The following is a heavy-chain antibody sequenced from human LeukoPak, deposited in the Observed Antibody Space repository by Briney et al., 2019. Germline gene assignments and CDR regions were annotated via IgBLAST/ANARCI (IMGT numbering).Heavy chain of an antibody. V-gene: IGHV4-34*01. CDR3: ARHRNIDEREVLSWFDP. CDR2: INHSGST. D-gene: IGHD1-14*01. J-gene: IGHJ5*02. Sequence: SETLSLTCAVYGGSFSGYYWSWIRQPPGKGLEWIGEINHSGSTNYNPSLKSRVTISVDTSKNQFSLKLSSVTAADTAVYYCARHRNIDEREVLSWFDPWGQGTLVTVSS. CDR1: GGSFSGYY.